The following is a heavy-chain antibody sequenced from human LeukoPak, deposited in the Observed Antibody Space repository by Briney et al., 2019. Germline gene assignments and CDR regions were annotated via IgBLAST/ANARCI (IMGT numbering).Heavy chain of an antibody. D-gene: IGHD3-22*01. V-gene: IGHV3-33*01. CDR2: IWYDGSNK. Sequence: GGSLRLSCAASGFTFSSYGMHWVRQAPGKGLGWVAVIWYDGSNKYYADSVKGRFTISRDNSKNTLYLQMNSLRAENTAVYYCARYYYDSSGSYYGMDVWGQGTTVTVSS. CDR1: GFTFSSYG. J-gene: IGHJ6*02. CDR3: ARYYYDSSGSYYGMDV.